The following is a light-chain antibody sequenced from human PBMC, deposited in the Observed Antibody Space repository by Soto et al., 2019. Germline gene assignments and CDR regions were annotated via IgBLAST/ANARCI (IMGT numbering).Light chain of an antibody. Sequence: EIVMTQSPATLSVSPGERATLSCRASQSVSSNLAWYQQKPGQAPRLLIYGASTRATGIPARFSGSGSGTELTLTISSLQSEDFDVYYCQQYNNWPFFGGGTKVEIK. V-gene: IGKV3-15*01. CDR2: GAS. CDR3: QQYNNWPF. CDR1: QSVSSN. J-gene: IGKJ4*01.